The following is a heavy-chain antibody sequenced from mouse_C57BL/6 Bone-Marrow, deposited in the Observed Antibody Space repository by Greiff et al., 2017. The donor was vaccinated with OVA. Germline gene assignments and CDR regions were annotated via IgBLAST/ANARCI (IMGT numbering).Heavy chain of an antibody. V-gene: IGHV1-81*01. J-gene: IGHJ4*01. Sequence: QVQLQQSGAELARPGASVKLSCKASGYTFTSYGISWVKQRPGQGLEWIGEIYPRSGNTYYNEKFKGKATLTADKSSSTAYMELRSLTSEDSAVYYCARSGDYGAMDYWGQGTSVTVSS. D-gene: IGHD2-4*01. CDR2: IYPRSGNT. CDR1: GYTFTSYG. CDR3: ARSGDYGAMDY.